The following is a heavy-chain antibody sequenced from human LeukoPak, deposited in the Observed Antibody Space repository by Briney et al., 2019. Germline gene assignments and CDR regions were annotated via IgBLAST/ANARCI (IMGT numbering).Heavy chain of an antibody. V-gene: IGHV3-53*01. J-gene: IGHJ4*02. CDR1: GFILNDNY. CDR2: LYSGGWT. D-gene: IGHD6-13*01. CDR3: ARGTAQLAAAGLFDS. Sequence: GGSLRLSCTASGFILNDNYMNWVRQAPGKGLEWVSVLYSGGWTNYADSVKGRFTISRDNSKNTLYLQMNSLRAEDTAVYFCARGTAQLAAAGLFDSWGQGTLVTVSS.